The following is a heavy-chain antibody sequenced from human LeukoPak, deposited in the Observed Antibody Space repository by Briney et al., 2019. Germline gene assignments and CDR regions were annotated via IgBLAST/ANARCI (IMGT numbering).Heavy chain of an antibody. CDR1: GYTFTSYG. D-gene: IGHD3-3*01. CDR3: ARVRLYDFWSGYYQYYFDY. CDR2: ISAYTGNT. J-gene: IGHJ4*02. V-gene: IGHV1-18*01. Sequence: ASVKVSCKASGYTFTSYGISWVRQAPGQGLEWMGWISAYTGNTNYPQKFQGRVTMTTDTSTSTAYMELRSLRSDDTAVYYCARVRLYDFWSGYYQYYFDYWGQGTLVTVSS.